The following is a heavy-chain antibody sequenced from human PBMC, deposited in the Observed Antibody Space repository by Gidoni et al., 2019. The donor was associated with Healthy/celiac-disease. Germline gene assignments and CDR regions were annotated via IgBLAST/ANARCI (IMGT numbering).Heavy chain of an antibody. Sequence: QVQLQQWGAGLLKPSETLSLTCAVYGGSFSGYYWSWIRQPPGKGREWIGEINHSGSTNYNPSLKSRVTISVDTSKNQFSLKLSSVTAADTAVYYCARGLVVPAAIRYWFDPWGQGTLVTVSS. CDR3: ARGLVVPAAIRYWFDP. CDR2: INHSGST. CDR1: GGSFSGYY. J-gene: IGHJ5*02. V-gene: IGHV4-34*01. D-gene: IGHD2-2*02.